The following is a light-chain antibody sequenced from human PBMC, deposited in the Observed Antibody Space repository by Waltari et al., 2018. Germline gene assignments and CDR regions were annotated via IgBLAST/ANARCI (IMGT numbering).Light chain of an antibody. CDR3: CSYAGSTTWV. CDR1: SSDVGSYNL. J-gene: IGLJ3*02. Sequence: QSALTQPASVSGSPGQSITISCTGTSSDVGSYNLVSWYQQPPGKAPKLIIYEVTKRRSVVSNRFSGSKSGNTASLTISGLQAEDEADYYCCSYAGSTTWVFGGGTKLTVL. V-gene: IGLV2-23*02. CDR2: EVT.